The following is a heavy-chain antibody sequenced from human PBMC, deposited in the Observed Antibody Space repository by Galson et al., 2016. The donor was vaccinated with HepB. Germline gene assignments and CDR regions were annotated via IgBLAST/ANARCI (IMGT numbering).Heavy chain of an antibody. D-gene: IGHD2-15*01. CDR1: EFTFSSYA. CDR3: AKDYGDLSGGRCYSPTLFDY. V-gene: IGHV3-23*01. J-gene: IGHJ4*02. CDR2: ITESGGTT. Sequence: SLRLSCAASEFTFSSYAMSWVRQAPGKGLEWVSGITESGGTTYYADSVKGRFTISRDNSKNTLYLQMNGLRAEDTAVYYCAKDYGDLSGGRCYSPTLFDYWGQGTLVTVSS.